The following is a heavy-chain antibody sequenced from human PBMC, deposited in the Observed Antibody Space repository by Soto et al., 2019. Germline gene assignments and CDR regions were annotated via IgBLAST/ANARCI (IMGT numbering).Heavy chain of an antibody. CDR1: GDTFGTFA. V-gene: IGHV1-69*12. Sequence: VQLVQSGAEVKKPGSSVKVSCKTSGDTFGTFAINWIRQAPGRGLEWLGGGVPVFGTPNYAPDFQGRGTITAGHSANPSFLAVISLASDAAAIFSCATASRAYSACVESWGLGTLVIVS. CDR2: GVPVFGTP. CDR3: ATASRAYSACVES. D-gene: IGHD2-15*01. J-gene: IGHJ1*01.